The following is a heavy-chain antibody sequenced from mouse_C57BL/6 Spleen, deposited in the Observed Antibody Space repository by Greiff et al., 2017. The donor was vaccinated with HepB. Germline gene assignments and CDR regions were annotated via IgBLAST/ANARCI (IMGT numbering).Heavy chain of an antibody. V-gene: IGHV1-15*01. CDR1: GYTFTDYE. CDR2: IDPETGGT. Sequence: QVQLQQSGAELVRPGASVTLSCKASGYTFTDYEMHWVKQTPVHGLEWIGAIDPETGGTAYNQKFKGKAILTADKSSSTAYMELRSLTSEDSAVYYCTRRRTYPFAYWGQGTLVTVSA. J-gene: IGHJ3*01. CDR3: TRRRTYPFAY.